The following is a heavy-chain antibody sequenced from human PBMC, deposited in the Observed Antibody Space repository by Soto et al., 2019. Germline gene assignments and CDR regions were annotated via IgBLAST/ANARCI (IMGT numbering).Heavy chain of an antibody. CDR3: ARRKHGDSSGWGEFDY. J-gene: IGHJ4*02. CDR1: NGSISSSNYH. V-gene: IGHV4-39*01. Sequence: QLQLQESGPGLVKPSETLSLTCTVSNGSISSSNYHWGWIRQAPGKGLECIGSIYYSGTTYYNPSLKSRVTISVETSKNQFSLKLSSVTAADTAVYYCARRKHGDSSGWGEFDYWGQGTLVTVS. CDR2: IYYSGTT. D-gene: IGHD6-19*01.